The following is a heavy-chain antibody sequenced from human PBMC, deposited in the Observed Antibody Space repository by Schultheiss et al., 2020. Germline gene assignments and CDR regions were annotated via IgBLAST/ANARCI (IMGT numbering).Heavy chain of an antibody. CDR2: INPSGGST. J-gene: IGHJ6*02. D-gene: IGHD6-19*01. CDR3: ARDRSLPYSSRWGGYYYGMDV. V-gene: IGHV1-46*01. CDR1: GYTFTSYA. Sequence: ASVKVSCKASGYTFTSYAMHWVRQAPGQGLEWMGIINPSGGSTSYAQKFQGRVTMTRDTSKNQFSLKLSSVTAADTAVYYCARDRSLPYSSRWGGYYYGMDVWGQGTTVTVSS.